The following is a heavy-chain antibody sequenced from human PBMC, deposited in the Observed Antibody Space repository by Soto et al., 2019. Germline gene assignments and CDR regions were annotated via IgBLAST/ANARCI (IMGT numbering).Heavy chain of an antibody. CDR1: GGSFSGYY. D-gene: IGHD2-8*01. J-gene: IGHJ5*02. Sequence: QVQLQQWGAGLLKPSETLSLTCAVYGGSFSGYYWSWIRQPPGKGLEWIGEINHSGSTNYNPSLKSRVTISVDTSKNQFSLKLSSVTAADTAVYYCARGLNGVPVDNWFDHWGQGTLVTVSS. CDR3: ARGLNGVPVDNWFDH. CDR2: INHSGST. V-gene: IGHV4-34*01.